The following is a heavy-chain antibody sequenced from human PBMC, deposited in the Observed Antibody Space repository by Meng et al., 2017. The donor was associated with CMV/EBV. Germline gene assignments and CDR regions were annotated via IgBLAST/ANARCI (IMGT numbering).Heavy chain of an antibody. CDR2: IYTSGST. J-gene: IGHJ4*02. CDR1: GGSLSSYY. D-gene: IGHD6-13*01. CDR3: AREMPIAAAGCFDY. V-gene: IGHV4-4*07. Sequence: QVQLQESGPGLVKPSATLSLTCTVSGGSLSSYYWSWIRQPAGKGLEWIGRIYTSGSTNYNPSLKSRVTMSVDTSKNQFSLKLSSVTAADTAVYYCAREMPIAAAGCFDYWGQGTLVTVSS.